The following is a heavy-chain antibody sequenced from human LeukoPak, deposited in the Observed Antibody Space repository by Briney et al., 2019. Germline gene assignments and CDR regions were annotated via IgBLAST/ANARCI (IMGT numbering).Heavy chain of an antibody. CDR2: IYSGGRT. Sequence: GGSLRLSCAASGFTFSDYYMSWIRQAPGKGLEWVSVIYSGGRTHYADSVKGRFTISRDNSKNTLYLQMNSLRAEDTAVYYCARATDYWGQGTLVTVSS. V-gene: IGHV3-53*01. J-gene: IGHJ4*02. CDR3: ARATDY. D-gene: IGHD4-17*01. CDR1: GFTFSDYY.